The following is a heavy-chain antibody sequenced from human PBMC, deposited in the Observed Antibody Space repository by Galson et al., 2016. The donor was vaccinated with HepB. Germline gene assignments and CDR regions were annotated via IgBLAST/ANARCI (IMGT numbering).Heavy chain of an antibody. CDR2: IYPGDSDT. D-gene: IGHD3-16*01. V-gene: IGHV5-51*03. CDR3: ARPSPGGVQVFDS. J-gene: IGHJ4*02. Sequence: QSGAEVKKPGESLKISCKGSGYNFPSFWIGWVRQMPGKGLEWMGIIYPGDSDTRYSPSFQGQVTTSADRSTRTAYLQWSSLKASDTAMYYCARPSPGGVQVFDSWGQGTLVTVSS. CDR1: GYNFPSFW.